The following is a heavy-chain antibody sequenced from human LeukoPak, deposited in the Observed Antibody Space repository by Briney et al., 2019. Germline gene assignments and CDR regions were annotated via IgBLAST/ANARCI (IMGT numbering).Heavy chain of an antibody. Sequence: SSEILSLTCTVSGGSITISNSYWAWIRQPPGKGLEWIGEIYHSGSTNYNPSLKSRVTIPVDKSKNQFSLKLSSVTAADTAVYYCARAIGGDYFDYWGQGTLVTVSS. D-gene: IGHD4-17*01. CDR1: GGSITISNSY. CDR3: ARAIGGDYFDY. J-gene: IGHJ4*02. V-gene: IGHV4-39*07. CDR2: IYHSGST.